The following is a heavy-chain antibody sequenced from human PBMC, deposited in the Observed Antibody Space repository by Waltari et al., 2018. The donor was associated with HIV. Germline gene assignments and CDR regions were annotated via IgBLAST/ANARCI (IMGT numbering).Heavy chain of an antibody. CDR3: AKDFYDYYDSSGPGY. CDR2: IRYDGSNK. J-gene: IGHJ4*02. Sequence: QVQLVESGGGVVQPGGSLRLSCAASGFTFRSYGMHWVRQAPGKGLEWVAFIRYDGSNKYYADSVKGRFTISRDNSKNTLYLQMNSLRAEDTAVYYCAKDFYDYYDSSGPGYWGQGTLVTVSS. V-gene: IGHV3-30*02. D-gene: IGHD3-22*01. CDR1: GFTFRSYG.